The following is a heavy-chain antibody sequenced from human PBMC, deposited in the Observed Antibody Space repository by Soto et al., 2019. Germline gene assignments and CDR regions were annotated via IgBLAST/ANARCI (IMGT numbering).Heavy chain of an antibody. D-gene: IGHD5-18*01. CDR1: GGSFSGYY. V-gene: IGHV4-34*01. CDR2: INHSGST. CDR3: ARQTRNLDGYNTDFDY. J-gene: IGHJ4*02. Sequence: SETLSLTCAVYGGSFSGYYWSWIRQPPGKGLEWIGEINHSGSTYYNPSLKSRVTISADTSKNQFSLKLSSVTAADTAVYYCARQTRNLDGYNTDFDYWGQGTLVTVSS.